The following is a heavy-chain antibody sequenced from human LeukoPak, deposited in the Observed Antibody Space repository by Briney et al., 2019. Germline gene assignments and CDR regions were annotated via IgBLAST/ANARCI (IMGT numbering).Heavy chain of an antibody. CDR1: GGSFSGYY. V-gene: IGHV4-34*01. CDR2: INHSGST. Sequence: SSETLSLTCAVYGGSFSGYYWSWIRQPPGKGLEWIGEINHSGSTNYNPSLESRVTISVDTSKNQFSLKLSSVTAADTAVYYCARGLGGMDVWGQGTTVTVSS. CDR3: ARGLGGMDV. J-gene: IGHJ6*02.